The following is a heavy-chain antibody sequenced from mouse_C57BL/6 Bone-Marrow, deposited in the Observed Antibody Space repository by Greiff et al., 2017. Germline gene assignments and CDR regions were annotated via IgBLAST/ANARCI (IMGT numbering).Heavy chain of an antibody. J-gene: IGHJ4*01. V-gene: IGHV1-19*01. CDR1: GYTFTDYY. CDR2: INPYNGGT. CDR3: ALYYGKGYYAMDY. Sequence: VQLKQSGPVLVKPGASVKMSCKASGYTFTDYYMNWVKQSHGKSLEWIGVINPYNGGTSYNQKFKGKATLTVDKSSSTAYMELNSLTSEDSAVYYCALYYGKGYYAMDYWGQGTSVTVSS. D-gene: IGHD2-1*01.